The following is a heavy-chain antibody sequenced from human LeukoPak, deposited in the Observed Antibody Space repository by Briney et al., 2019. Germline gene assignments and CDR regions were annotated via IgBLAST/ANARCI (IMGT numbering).Heavy chain of an antibody. Sequence: GASVNVSCKASGYTFTGYYMHWVRQAPGQGLEWMGWINPNSGGTNYAQKFQGRVNMTRDTSISTAYMELSRLRSDDTGVYYCARVPRVAAPFWFDPWGQGTLVTVSS. CDR3: ARVPRVAAPFWFDP. J-gene: IGHJ5*02. CDR2: INPNSGGT. CDR1: GYTFTGYY. D-gene: IGHD2-15*01. V-gene: IGHV1-2*02.